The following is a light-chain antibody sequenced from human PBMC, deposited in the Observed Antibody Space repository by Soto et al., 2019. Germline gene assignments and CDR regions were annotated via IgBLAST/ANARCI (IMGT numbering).Light chain of an antibody. J-gene: IGKJ4*01. Sequence: DIPMTQSPSSLSASVGDRVTITCQASQDISNYLNWYQQKPGKAPKLLIYDASNLETGVPSRFSGSGSGTDFTFTISSLHPEDTATYYCQQYDNVPLTFGGGTKVEIK. CDR2: DAS. V-gene: IGKV1-33*01. CDR1: QDISNY. CDR3: QQYDNVPLT.